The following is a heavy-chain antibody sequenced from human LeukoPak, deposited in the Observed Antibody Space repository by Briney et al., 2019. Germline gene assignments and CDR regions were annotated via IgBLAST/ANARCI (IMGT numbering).Heavy chain of an antibody. D-gene: IGHD3-10*01. V-gene: IGHV4-31*03. CDR3: ARGDMVRGVAFDP. J-gene: IGHJ5*02. CDR1: GGSISSGGYY. Sequence: SETLPLTCTVSGGSISSGGYYWSWIRQHPGKGLEWIGYIYYSGSTYYNPSLKSRVTISVDTSKNQFSLKLSSVTAADTAVYYCARGDMVRGVAFDPWGQGTLVTVSS. CDR2: IYYSGST.